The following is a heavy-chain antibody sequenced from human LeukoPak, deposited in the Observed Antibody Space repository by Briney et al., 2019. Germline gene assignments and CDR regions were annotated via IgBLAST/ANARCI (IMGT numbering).Heavy chain of an antibody. Sequence: ASVKVYCKASGYTFTSYYMHWVRQAPGQGLEWMGIINPSGGSTSYAQKFQGRVTMTRDMSTSTVYMELSSLRSEDTAVCYCARDLGGQIPAAQYYFDYWGQGTLVTVSS. CDR3: ARDLGGQIPAAQYYFDY. D-gene: IGHD2-2*01. J-gene: IGHJ4*02. CDR2: INPSGGST. V-gene: IGHV1-46*01. CDR1: GYTFTSYY.